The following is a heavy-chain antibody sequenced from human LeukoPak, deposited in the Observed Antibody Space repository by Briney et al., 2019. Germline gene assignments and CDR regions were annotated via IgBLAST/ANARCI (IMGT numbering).Heavy chain of an antibody. CDR3: ARPRGEDFWTVMGAFDI. D-gene: IGHD3/OR15-3a*01. CDR2: IYYSGST. Sequence: SETLSLTCTVSGGSISSSSYYWGWIRQPPGKGLEWIGSIYYSGSTYYNPSLKSRVTISVDTSKNQFSLKLSSVTAADTAVYCCARPRGEDFWTVMGAFDIWGQGTMVTVSS. V-gene: IGHV4-39*01. J-gene: IGHJ3*02. CDR1: GGSISSSSYY.